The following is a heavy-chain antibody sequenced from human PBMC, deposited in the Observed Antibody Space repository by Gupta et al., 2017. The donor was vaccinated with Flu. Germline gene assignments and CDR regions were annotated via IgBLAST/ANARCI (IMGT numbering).Heavy chain of an antibody. V-gene: IGHV6-1*01. D-gene: IGHD5-12*01. CDR3: ARGAYIGYVYAFDI. CDR1: GESVYRQCAA. Sequence: QVQLQQSGPGLVKPSQTLSLTCAISGESVYRQCAAWNWIRQAPLRGLEWLGKTYYTSKWYNDYAVSVKSRITIAPDTSKNQFSLQLNSVTPEDTAVYYCARGAYIGYVYAFDIWGQGTMVTVSS. CDR2: TYYTSKWYN. J-gene: IGHJ3*02.